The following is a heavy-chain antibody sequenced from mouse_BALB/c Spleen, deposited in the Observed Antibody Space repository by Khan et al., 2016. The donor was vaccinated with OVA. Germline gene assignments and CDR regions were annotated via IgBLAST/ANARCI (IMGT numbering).Heavy chain of an antibody. D-gene: IGHD1-1*01. Sequence: DVKLVESGGGLVKPGGSLKLSCAASGFTFSSYAMSWVRQTPEKRLEWVASISSGGSTYYPDSVKGRFTISRDNARNILYLQMSSLRSEDTAMYYCARDYYYCTGYFDVWGAGTTVTVSS. CDR1: GFTFSSYA. CDR2: ISSGGST. CDR3: ARDYYYCTGYFDV. J-gene: IGHJ1*01. V-gene: IGHV5-6-5*01.